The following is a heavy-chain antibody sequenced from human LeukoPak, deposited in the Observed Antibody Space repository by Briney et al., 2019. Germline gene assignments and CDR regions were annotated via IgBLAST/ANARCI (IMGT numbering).Heavy chain of an antibody. CDR1: GFTFSSYA. J-gene: IGHJ4*02. CDR2: ISGSGGST. V-gene: IGHV3-23*01. Sequence: PGGSQRLSCAASGFTFSSYAVSWVRQAPGKGLEWASSISGSGGSTYSADSVKGRFTISRDNSKNTLYLQMNSLRAEDTALYYCAKDRSCTNDICHGDFDYWGQGTLVTVSS. D-gene: IGHD2-8*01. CDR3: AKDRSCTNDICHGDFDY.